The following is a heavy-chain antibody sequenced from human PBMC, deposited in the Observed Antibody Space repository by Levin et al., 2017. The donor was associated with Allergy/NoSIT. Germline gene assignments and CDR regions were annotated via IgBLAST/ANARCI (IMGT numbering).Heavy chain of an antibody. CDR3: AREYYYDSSGYYTTGFDY. CDR2: INPNSGGT. V-gene: IGHV1-2*02. CDR1: GYTFTGYY. Sequence: ASVKVSCKASGYTFTGYYMHWVRQAPGQGLEWMGWINPNSGGTNYAQKFQGRVTMTRDTSISTAYMELSRLRSDDTAVYYCAREYYYDSSGYYTTGFDYWGQGTLVTVSS. D-gene: IGHD3-22*01. J-gene: IGHJ4*02.